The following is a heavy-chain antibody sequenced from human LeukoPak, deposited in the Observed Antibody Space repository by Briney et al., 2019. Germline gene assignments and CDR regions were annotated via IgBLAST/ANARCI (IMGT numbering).Heavy chain of an antibody. V-gene: IGHV3-33*08. CDR3: ARDAVVTPRAFDI. D-gene: IGHD4-23*01. J-gene: IGHJ3*02. CDR2: IWYDGSNK. Sequence: GGSLRLSCTASGFTFSSYGMHWVRQAPGKGLEWVAVIWYDGSNKYYADSVKGRLTISRDNSKNTLYLQMNSLRAEDTAVYYCARDAVVTPRAFDIWGQGTMVTVSS. CDR1: GFTFSSYG.